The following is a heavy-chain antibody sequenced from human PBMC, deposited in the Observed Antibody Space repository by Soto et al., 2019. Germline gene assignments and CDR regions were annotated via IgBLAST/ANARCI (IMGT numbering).Heavy chain of an antibody. CDR2: IYYSGST. V-gene: IGHV4-59*08. Sequence: SETLSLTCIVSGGSISNYYWSWIRQPPGKGLEWIGYIYYSGSTNYNPSLTSRVTISVDTSKNQFSLKLSSVTAADTAVYYCAKSPGMYYYDSSGYYHYDYWGQGTLVTVSS. D-gene: IGHD3-22*01. CDR3: AKSPGMYYYDSSGYYHYDY. J-gene: IGHJ4*02. CDR1: GGSISNYY.